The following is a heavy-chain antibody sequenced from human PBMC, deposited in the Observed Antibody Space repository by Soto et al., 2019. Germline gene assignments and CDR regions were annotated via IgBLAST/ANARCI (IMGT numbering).Heavy chain of an antibody. CDR2: ISGSGGST. V-gene: IGHV3-23*01. CDR1: GFTFSSYT. Sequence: EVQLLESGGGLVQPGGSLRLSCAASGFTFSSYTMSWVRQAPGKGLEWVSAISGSGGSTYYADSVKGRFTISSDHSKNTLYLQMNSLRAEETAVYYCAKTLSSGWYRGGFDYWGQGPLVTVSS. CDR3: AKTLSSGWYRGGFDY. D-gene: IGHD6-19*01. J-gene: IGHJ4*02.